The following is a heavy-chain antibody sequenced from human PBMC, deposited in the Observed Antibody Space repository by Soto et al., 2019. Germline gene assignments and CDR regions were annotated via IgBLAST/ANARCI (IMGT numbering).Heavy chain of an antibody. J-gene: IGHJ4*02. D-gene: IGHD3-22*01. CDR1: GYTFNSYG. V-gene: IGHV1-18*01. Sequence: SVKVSCKASGYTFNSYGISWVRQAPGQGLEWMGWISAYNGNTNYAQKLQGRVTMTTDTSTSTAYMELRSLRSDDTAVYYCARDRSYYDSSGYLSYWGQGTLVTVSS. CDR2: ISAYNGNT. CDR3: ARDRSYYDSSGYLSY.